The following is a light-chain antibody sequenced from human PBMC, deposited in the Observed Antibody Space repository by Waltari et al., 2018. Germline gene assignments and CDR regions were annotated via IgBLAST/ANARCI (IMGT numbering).Light chain of an antibody. CDR1: SGDIVAYYS. J-gene: IGLJ2*01. CDR3: SSYADSNVL. Sequence: QSALTQPPSASGSPGQSVTISCTGTSGDIVAYYSVSWYQQHPGRAPKLMIYEVTKRPQGGPDRSSRSRSGNTASLTVPGFQTEDEADYFCSSYADSNVLCGGGSKLTGL. CDR2: EVT. V-gene: IGLV2-8*01.